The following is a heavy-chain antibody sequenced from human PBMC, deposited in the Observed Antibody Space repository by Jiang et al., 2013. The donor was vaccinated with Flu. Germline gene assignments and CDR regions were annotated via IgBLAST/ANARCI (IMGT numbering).Heavy chain of an antibody. CDR1: GFTFSSYA. CDR3: AVGYTTAWGLLRY. V-gene: IGHV3-23*01. Sequence: VQLLESGGGLLQPGGSLRLSCAASGFTFSSYAMSWVRQAPGKGLEWVSVISGGGGTTYYADSVKGRFTISRDNSKNTLYLQLNSLRVEDTAVYYCAVGYTTAWGLLRYWGQGILVTVSS. J-gene: IGHJ4*02. CDR2: ISGGGGTT. D-gene: IGHD5-12*01.